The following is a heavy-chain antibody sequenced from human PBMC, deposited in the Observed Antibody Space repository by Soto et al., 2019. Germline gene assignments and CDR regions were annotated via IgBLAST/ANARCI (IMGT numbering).Heavy chain of an antibody. CDR2: IYYSGST. J-gene: IGHJ6*02. CDR3: ASPSRIAAAGNRYYYYGMDV. Sequence: SETLSLTCTVSGGSISSSSYYWGWIRQPPGKGLEWIGSIYYSGSTYYNPSLKSRVTISVDTSKNQFSLKLSSVTAADTAVYYCASPSRIAAAGNRYYYYGMDVWGQGTTVTVSS. V-gene: IGHV4-39*01. CDR1: GGSISSSSYY. D-gene: IGHD6-13*01.